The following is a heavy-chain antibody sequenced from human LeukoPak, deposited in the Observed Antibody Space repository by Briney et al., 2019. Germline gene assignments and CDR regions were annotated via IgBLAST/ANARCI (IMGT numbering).Heavy chain of an antibody. J-gene: IGHJ4*02. V-gene: IGHV4-38-2*01. CDR2: IYHSGST. D-gene: IGHD6-13*01. CDR1: GYSISSGYY. CDR3: ARAIAAAGTGDY. Sequence: SETLSLTCAVSGYSISSGYYWGWIRQPPGKGLEWIGSIYHSGSTYYNPSLKSRVTISVDTSKNQFSLKLSSVTAADTAVYYCARAIAAAGTGDYWGQGTLVTVPS.